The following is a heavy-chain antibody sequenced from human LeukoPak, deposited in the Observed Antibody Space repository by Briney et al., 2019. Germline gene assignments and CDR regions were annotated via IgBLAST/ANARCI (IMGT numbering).Heavy chain of an antibody. J-gene: IGHJ4*02. CDR2: INHSGST. Sequence: SETLSLTCAVYGGSFSGYYWSWIRQPPGKGLEWIGEINHSGSTNYNPSLKSRVTISVDTSKNQFSLKLSSVTAADTAVYYCARPHADYWDQGTLVTVSS. CDR3: ARPHADY. CDR1: GGSFSGYY. V-gene: IGHV4-34*01.